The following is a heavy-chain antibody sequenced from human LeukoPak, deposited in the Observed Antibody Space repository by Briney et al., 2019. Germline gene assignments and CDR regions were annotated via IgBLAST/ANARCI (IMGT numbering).Heavy chain of an antibody. CDR1: GFTFSTYW. V-gene: IGHV3-74*01. J-gene: IGHJ4*02. Sequence: PGGSLRLSCAASGFTFSTYWMHWVRQAPGKGLVWISRINRDGSGITHADSVKGRFTISRDNAKSILYLQMNSLRAEDTAVYYCANTGYNYEFDYWGQGTLVTVSS. CDR2: INRDGSGI. D-gene: IGHD5-18*01. CDR3: ANTGYNYEFDY.